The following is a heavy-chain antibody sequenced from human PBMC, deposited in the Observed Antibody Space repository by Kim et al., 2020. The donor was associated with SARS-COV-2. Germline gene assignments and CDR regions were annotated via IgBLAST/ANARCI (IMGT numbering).Heavy chain of an antibody. J-gene: IGHJ6*03. D-gene: IGHD2-21*01. V-gene: IGHV4-34*01. CDR2: INHSGST. Sequence: SETLSLTCAVYGGSFSGYYWSWIRQPPGKGLEWIGEINHSGSTNYNPSLKSRVTISVDTSKNQFSLKLSSVTAADTAVYYCARGASGGEIHYYYYYYMDVWGKGTTVTVSS. CDR1: GGSFSGYY. CDR3: ARGASGGEIHYYYYYYMDV.